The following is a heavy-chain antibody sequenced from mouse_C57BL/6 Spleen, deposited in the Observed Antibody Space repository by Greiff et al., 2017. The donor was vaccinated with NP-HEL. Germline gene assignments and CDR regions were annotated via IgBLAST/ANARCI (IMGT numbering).Heavy chain of an antibody. Sequence: EVKVVESGGGLVKPGGSLKLSCAASGFTFSDYGMHWVRQAPEKGLEWVAYISSGSSTIYYADTVKGRSTISRDNAKNTLVLQMTSLRSEDTAMYYCARRYYFDYWGQGTTLTVSS. CDR2: ISSGSSTI. V-gene: IGHV5-17*01. J-gene: IGHJ2*01. CDR3: ARRYYFDY. CDR1: GFTFSDYG.